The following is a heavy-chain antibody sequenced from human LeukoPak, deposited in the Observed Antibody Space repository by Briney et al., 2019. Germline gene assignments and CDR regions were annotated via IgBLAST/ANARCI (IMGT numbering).Heavy chain of an antibody. J-gene: IGHJ4*02. CDR1: GFTFSSYA. Sequence: GGSLRLSCAASGFTFSSYAMSWVRQAPGKGLEWVSAISGSGGSTYYADSVKGRFTISRDNSKNTLYLQMNSLKTEDTAVYYCTRRGSQGDYWGQGTLVTVSS. CDR2: ISGSGGST. CDR3: TRRGSQGDY. V-gene: IGHV3-23*01. D-gene: IGHD1-26*01.